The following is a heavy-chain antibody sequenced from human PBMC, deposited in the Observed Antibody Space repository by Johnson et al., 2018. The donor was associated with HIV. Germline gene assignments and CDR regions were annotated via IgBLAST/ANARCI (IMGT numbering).Heavy chain of an antibody. V-gene: IGHV3-30*04. D-gene: IGHD6-19*01. J-gene: IGHJ3*02. CDR3: ARELVLYSSGWYAPDAFYI. Sequence: VQLVESGGGVVQPGKSLRIYCAVSEFTFSNYAMHWVRQAPGKGLQWVAVISYDGSNKYYADSVKGRFTISRDNSKNTLYLQMNSLRAEDTAVYYCARELVLYSSGWYAPDAFYIWGQGTMVTVSS. CDR1: EFTFSNYA. CDR2: ISYDGSNK.